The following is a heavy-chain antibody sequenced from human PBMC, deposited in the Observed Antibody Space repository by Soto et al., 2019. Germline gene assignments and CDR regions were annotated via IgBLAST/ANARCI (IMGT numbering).Heavy chain of an antibody. Sequence: TSETLSLTCTVSGDSVSTNSYSWGWIRQPPGKGLEWIGTIYSSENTYYNPSLLSRVTISVDTSKNEFSLRLSSVTAADTAVYYCARLNGYCISTNCHGYYGMDVWGQGTTVTVSS. J-gene: IGHJ6*02. CDR2: IYSSENT. CDR3: ARLNGYCISTNCHGYYGMDV. CDR1: GDSVSTNSYS. D-gene: IGHD2-2*03. V-gene: IGHV4-39*01.